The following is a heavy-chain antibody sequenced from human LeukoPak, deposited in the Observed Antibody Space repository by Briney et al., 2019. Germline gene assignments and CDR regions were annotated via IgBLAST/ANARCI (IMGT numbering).Heavy chain of an antibody. CDR2: IWYDGSNK. V-gene: IGHV3-33*06. CDR3: AKDQYTNDILLGGNFNF. D-gene: IGHD3-9*01. Sequence: GGSLRLSCVASGFTFTSYGMPWVRQAPGKGLEWVAVIWYDGSNKYYADSVKGRFTISRDNSKNTLYLQMNSLRAEDTAVYYCAKDQYTNDILLGGNFNFWGQGTLVTVSS. J-gene: IGHJ4*02. CDR1: GFTFTSYG.